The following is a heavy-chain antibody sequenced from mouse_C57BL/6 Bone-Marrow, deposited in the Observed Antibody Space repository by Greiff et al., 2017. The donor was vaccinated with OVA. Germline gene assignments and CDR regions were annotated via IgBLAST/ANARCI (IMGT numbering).Heavy chain of an antibody. CDR3: ARVRIYYYGGGFAY. CDR1: GYTFTSYW. J-gene: IGHJ3*01. CDR2: IHPNSGST. D-gene: IGHD1-1*01. V-gene: IGHV1-64*01. Sequence: VQLQQPGAELVKPGASVKLSCKASGYTFTSYWMHWVKQRPGQGLEWIGMIHPNSGSTNYNEKFKSKATLTVDKSSSTADMQLSSLTSEDSAVYYCARVRIYYYGGGFAYWGQGTLVTVSA.